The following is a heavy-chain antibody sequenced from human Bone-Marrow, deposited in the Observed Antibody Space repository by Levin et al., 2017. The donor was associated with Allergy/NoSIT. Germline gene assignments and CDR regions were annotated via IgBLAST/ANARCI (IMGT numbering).Heavy chain of an antibody. CDR3: ARGCGAATCFDN. CDR1: GFAFSSYA. CDR2: INGNGGNT. V-gene: IGHV3-64*02. J-gene: IGHJ4*02. D-gene: IGHD2-15*01. Sequence: SCAASGFAFSSYAMHWVRQAPGKGLDYVSAINGNGGNTFYTDFVKGRFIVSRDNSKDTLYLQMGSLRTEDTALYYCARGCGAATCFDNWGQGTLVTVSS.